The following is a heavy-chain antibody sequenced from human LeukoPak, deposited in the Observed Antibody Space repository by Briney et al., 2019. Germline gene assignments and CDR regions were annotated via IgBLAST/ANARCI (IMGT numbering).Heavy chain of an antibody. J-gene: IGHJ5*02. D-gene: IGHD5-12*01. Sequence: PSETLSLTCTVPGVSIKTNSDYWGWLRQTPGKGLEWIGSIYHVGGTYYNPSLKSRVTISIDTSKNQFSLKLTSVTAADTAIYCCARDGRSGYEDLWGPGTLVTVSS. CDR2: IYHVGGT. CDR1: GVSIKTNSDY. CDR3: ARDGRSGYEDL. V-gene: IGHV4-39*07.